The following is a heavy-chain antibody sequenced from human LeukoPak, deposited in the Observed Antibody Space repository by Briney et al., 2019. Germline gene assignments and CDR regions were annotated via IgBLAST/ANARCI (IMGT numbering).Heavy chain of an antibody. CDR3: ARSSHYDSIPVSSGGYFDY. CDR2: INHSGST. Sequence: SETLSLTCAVYGGSFSGYYWSWIRQPPGKGLEWIGEINHSGSTNYNPSLKSRVTISVDTSKNQFSLKLSSVTAADTAVYYCARSSHYDSIPVSSGGYFDYWGQGTLVTVSS. CDR1: GGSFSGYY. D-gene: IGHD3-22*01. V-gene: IGHV4-34*01. J-gene: IGHJ4*02.